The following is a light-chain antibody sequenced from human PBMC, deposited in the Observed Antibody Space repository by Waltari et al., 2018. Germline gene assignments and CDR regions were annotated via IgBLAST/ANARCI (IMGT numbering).Light chain of an antibody. CDR3: CSYVQKDIWL. Sequence: QSALTRPASVSGAPGQSITISCSAVTGIGGNSDFFPWYQHHPGKVPKLLIYEVIKRPPDISDRFTGSKSGNTASLSISGLQADDEADYYCCSYVQKDIWLFGRGTKVTVL. CDR2: EVI. J-gene: IGLJ3*02. CDR1: TGIGGNSDF. V-gene: IGLV2-23*02.